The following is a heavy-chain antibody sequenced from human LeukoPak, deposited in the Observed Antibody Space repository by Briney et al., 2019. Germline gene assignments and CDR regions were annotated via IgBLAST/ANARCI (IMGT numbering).Heavy chain of an antibody. Sequence: PSETLSLTCTVSGGSISSYYWSWIRQPPGKGLEWIGYIYYSGSTNYNPSLKSRVTISVDTSKNQFSLKLSSVTAADTAVYYCARVLFGYCSGGSCSLGAFDIWGQGTMVTVSS. CDR3: ARVLFGYCSGGSCSLGAFDI. D-gene: IGHD2-15*01. CDR2: IYYSGST. V-gene: IGHV4-59*01. CDR1: GGSISSYY. J-gene: IGHJ3*02.